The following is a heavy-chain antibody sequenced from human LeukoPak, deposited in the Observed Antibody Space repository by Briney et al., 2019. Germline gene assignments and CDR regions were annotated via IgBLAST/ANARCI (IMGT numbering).Heavy chain of an antibody. CDR2: ISVHNGST. J-gene: IGHJ5*02. CDR1: GYTFTSYG. Sequence: ASVKVSCKASGYTFTSYGISWVRQAPGQGLEWMGWISVHNGSTKYAQNLRGRVTMTTDTSTSTAYMDLRSLRSDDTAVYYCARDRAQSTLRGHFDPWGQGTLVTVSS. V-gene: IGHV1-18*01. D-gene: IGHD3-10*01. CDR3: ARDRAQSTLRGHFDP.